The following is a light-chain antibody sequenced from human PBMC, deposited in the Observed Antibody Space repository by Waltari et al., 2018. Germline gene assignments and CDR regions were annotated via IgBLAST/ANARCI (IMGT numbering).Light chain of an antibody. V-gene: IGKV3-15*01. Sequence: EIVMTQSPATLSVSPGERATLPCRASQSVTSNLAWYQQKPGQAPRLLSFGASTRATDIPARFSGSGSGTEFTLTISSLQSEDFAVYYCLQYNDWPPWTFGQGTKVEIK. CDR3: LQYNDWPPWT. CDR2: GAS. J-gene: IGKJ1*01. CDR1: QSVTSN.